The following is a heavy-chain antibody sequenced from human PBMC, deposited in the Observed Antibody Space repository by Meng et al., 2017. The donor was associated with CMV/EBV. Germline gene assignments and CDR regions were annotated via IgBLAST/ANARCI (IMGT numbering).Heavy chain of an antibody. CDR2: IYTSGST. V-gene: IGHV4-4*07. CDR3: ARHGDTAMVVGIDY. Sequence: QGQLQGSGPGLAKPSEPLSLTCTGSGGSISSYYWSWIRQPAGKGLEWIGRIYTSGSTNYNPSLKSRVTMSVDTSKNQFSLKLSSVTAADTAVYYCARHGDTAMVVGIDYWGQGTLVTVSS. CDR1: GGSISSYY. J-gene: IGHJ4*02. D-gene: IGHD5-18*01.